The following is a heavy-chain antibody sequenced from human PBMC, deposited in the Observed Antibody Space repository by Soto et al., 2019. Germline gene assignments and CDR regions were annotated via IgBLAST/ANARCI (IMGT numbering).Heavy chain of an antibody. CDR3: ALVVGSYCGGDCSMHYFDY. CDR2: ITPIFGTA. D-gene: IGHD2-21*02. CDR1: GGTFSSDA. J-gene: IGHJ4*02. V-gene: IGHV1-69*01. Sequence: QVQLVQSGAEVKKPGSSVKVSCKASGGTFSSDAISWVRQAPGQGLEWMGGITPIFGTANYAQRFQGRVTITADESTSTAYMELSSLRSEDTAVYYCALVVGSYCGGDCSMHYFDYWGQGTLVTVSS.